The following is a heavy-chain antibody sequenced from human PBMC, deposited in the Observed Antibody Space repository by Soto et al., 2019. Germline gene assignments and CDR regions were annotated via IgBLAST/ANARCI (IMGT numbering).Heavy chain of an antibody. Sequence: PSETLSLTCAVSGGSISNGGYSWSWIRQPPGKGLEWIGYIYHSGSTYYNPSLKSRVTISVDRSKNQFSLKLSSVTAADTAVYYCAHRPIVVSGTRGFAWFDPWGQGTLVTVSS. V-gene: IGHV4-30-2*01. CDR2: IYHSGST. J-gene: IGHJ5*02. CDR1: GGSISNGGYS. CDR3: AHRPIVVSGTRGFAWFDP. D-gene: IGHD6-19*01.